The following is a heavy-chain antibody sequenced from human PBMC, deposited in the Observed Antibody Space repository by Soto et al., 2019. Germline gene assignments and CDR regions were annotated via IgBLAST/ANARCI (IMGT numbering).Heavy chain of an antibody. CDR3: ARDLAYCGGDCYSSGGMDV. CDR2: INPNSGGT. CDR1: GYTFTGYY. J-gene: IGHJ6*02. D-gene: IGHD2-21*02. Sequence: ASVKVSFKASGYTFTGYYMHWLRQAPGQGLEWMGWINPNSGGTNYAQKFQGWVTMTRDTSISTAYMELSRLRSDDTAVYYCARDLAYCGGDCYSSGGMDVWGQGTTVTVSS. V-gene: IGHV1-2*04.